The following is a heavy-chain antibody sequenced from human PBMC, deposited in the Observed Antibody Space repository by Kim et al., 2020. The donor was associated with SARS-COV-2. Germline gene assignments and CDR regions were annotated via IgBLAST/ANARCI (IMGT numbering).Heavy chain of an antibody. V-gene: IGHV4-59*08. CDR3: ARRYTGTYYFDY. D-gene: IGHD1-26*01. Sequence: KYNSSLKSRVTMSVDTSKNQFSLKLSSVTAADTAVYYCARRYTGTYYFDYWGQGTLVTVSS. J-gene: IGHJ4*02.